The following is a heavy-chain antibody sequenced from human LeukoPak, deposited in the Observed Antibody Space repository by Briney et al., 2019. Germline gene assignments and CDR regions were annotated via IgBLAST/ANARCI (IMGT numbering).Heavy chain of an antibody. Sequence: PGESLITSCKGSGYSFTSYWIGWVRQMPGKGLEWMGIIYPGDSDTRYSPSFQGQVTISADKSISTAYLQWSSLKASDTAMYYCARAVGAALGSFDYWGQGTLVTVSS. CDR1: GYSFTSYW. J-gene: IGHJ4*02. D-gene: IGHD2-15*01. CDR2: IYPGDSDT. V-gene: IGHV5-51*01. CDR3: ARAVGAALGSFDY.